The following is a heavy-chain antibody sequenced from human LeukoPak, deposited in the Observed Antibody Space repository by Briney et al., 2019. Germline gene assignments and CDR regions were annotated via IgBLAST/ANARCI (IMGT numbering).Heavy chain of an antibody. CDR1: GFIVSHKY. CDR3: VRGQTDLLRNYFDS. Sequence: GGSLRLSCAASGFIVSHKYMAWVRQAPGRGLEWLSIIYTAGNTVSAESVKGRFIISRDDSRNTVHLQMNSLRDDDTAVYYCVRGQTDLLRNYFDSWGPGTLVAVSS. V-gene: IGHV3-66*01. CDR2: IYTAGNT. J-gene: IGHJ4*02.